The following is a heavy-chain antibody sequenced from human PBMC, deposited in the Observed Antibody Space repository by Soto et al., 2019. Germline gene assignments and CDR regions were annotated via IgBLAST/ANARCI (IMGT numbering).Heavy chain of an antibody. CDR1: GGSFSGYY. D-gene: IGHD3-10*01. J-gene: IGHJ5*02. V-gene: IGHV4-34*01. CDR2: INHSGST. CDR3: ARHQPPSITMLRAFDP. Sequence: SETLSLTCAVYGGSFSGYYWSWIRQPPGKGLEWIGEINHSGSTNYNPSLKSRVTISVDTSKNQFSLKLSSVTAADTAVYYCARHQPPSITMLRAFDPWGQGTLVTVSS.